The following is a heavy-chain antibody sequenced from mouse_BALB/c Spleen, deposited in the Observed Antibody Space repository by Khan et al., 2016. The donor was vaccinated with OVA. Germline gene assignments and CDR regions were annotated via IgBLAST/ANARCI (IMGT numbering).Heavy chain of an antibody. J-gene: IGHJ3*01. CDR1: GYSITSGYF. V-gene: IGHV3-6*02. CDR3: ARGGSSGPAWFTY. D-gene: IGHD3-1*01. CDR2: IRYDGDS. Sequence: EVQLQESGPGLVKSSQSLSLTCSVTGYSITSGYFWNWIRQFPGNNLEWMGYIRYDGDSNYNPYLKNRISITRDTSKNQLFLKLNSVTPEDTATXYYARGGSSGPAWFTYWGQGTLVTVSA.